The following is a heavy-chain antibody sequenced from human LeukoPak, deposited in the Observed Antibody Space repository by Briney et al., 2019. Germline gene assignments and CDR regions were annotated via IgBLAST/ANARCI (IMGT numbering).Heavy chain of an antibody. CDR3: ARDRDGYPGY. CDR1: GFTFSSYW. CDR2: IKQDGSEK. Sequence: GGSLRLSCAASGFTFSSYWVSWVRQAPGKGLEWVANIKQDGSEKYYVDSVKGRFTISRDNAKNSLYLQMNSLRAEDTAVYYCARDRDGYPGYWGQGTLVTVSS. D-gene: IGHD5-24*01. J-gene: IGHJ4*02. V-gene: IGHV3-7*01.